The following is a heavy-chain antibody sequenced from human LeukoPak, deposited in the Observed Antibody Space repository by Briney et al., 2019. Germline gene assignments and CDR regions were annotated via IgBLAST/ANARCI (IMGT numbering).Heavy chain of an antibody. V-gene: IGHV4-39*07. CDR2: IYFRGSI. CDR3: AREDRYCSSTSCYTWDY. CDR1: GVSISSSNYF. Sequence: SETLSLTCTVSGVSISSSNYFLAWIRQSPGKGLEWIGSIYFRGSISSSPSLKSRVTISIDASKNQFSLKLTSVTAADTAVYYCAREDRYCSSTSCYTWDYWGQGTLVAV. J-gene: IGHJ4*02. D-gene: IGHD2-2*02.